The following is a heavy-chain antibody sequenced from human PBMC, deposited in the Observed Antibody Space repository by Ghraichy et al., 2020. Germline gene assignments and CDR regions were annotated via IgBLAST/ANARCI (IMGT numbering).Heavy chain of an antibody. Sequence: SETLSLTCTVSGGSISSYYWNWIRQPPGKGLEWIGYIYYSGSTNYNPSLKSRVTISVDTSKNQFSLKLSSVTAADTAVYYCARDYRATGYFDYWGQGTPVTVSS. CDR2: IYYSGST. CDR1: GGSISSYY. CDR3: ARDYRATGYFDY. J-gene: IGHJ4*02. D-gene: IGHD3-16*02. V-gene: IGHV4-59*01.